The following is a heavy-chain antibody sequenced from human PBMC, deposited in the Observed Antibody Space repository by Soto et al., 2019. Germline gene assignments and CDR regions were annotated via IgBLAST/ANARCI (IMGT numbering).Heavy chain of an antibody. D-gene: IGHD3-10*01. CDR2: INPSGGST. CDR1: GYTFTSYY. V-gene: IGHV1-46*03. J-gene: IGHJ4*02. CDR3: ARGSRTYYYGSGSQPQTFDY. Sequence: QVQLVQSGAEVKKPGASVKVSCKASGYTFTSYYMHWVRQAPGQGLEWMGIINPSGGSTSYAQKFQGIVTMTRDTATSTVYRELSSLRSEDTAVYYWARGSRTYYYGSGSQPQTFDYWGQGTLVTVSS.